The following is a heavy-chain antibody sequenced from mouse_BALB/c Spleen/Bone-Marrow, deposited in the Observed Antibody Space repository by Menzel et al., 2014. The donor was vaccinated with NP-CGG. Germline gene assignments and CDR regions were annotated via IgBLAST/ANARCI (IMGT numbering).Heavy chain of an antibody. J-gene: IGHJ2*01. D-gene: IGHD3-3*01. CDR1: GYTFTTYP. V-gene: IGHV1-4*01. CDR2: INPSSGFT. CDR3: TRRAAYYFDY. Sequence: VQLQQSGAELARPGASVKMSCKASGYTFTTYPMNWVKQRPGQGLDWIAYINPSSGFTNYNQKFKDKATLTADKSSSTAYMQLSSLTSEDSAVYYCTRRAAYYFDYWGQGTALTVSS.